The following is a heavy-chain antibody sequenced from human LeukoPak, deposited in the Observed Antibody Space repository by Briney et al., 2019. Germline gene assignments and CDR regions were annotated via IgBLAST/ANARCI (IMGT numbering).Heavy chain of an antibody. J-gene: IGHJ4*02. D-gene: IGHD6-19*01. CDR3: AREPYSSGWYYFDY. Sequence: GASVKVPCKASGGTFSSYAISWVRQAPGQGLEWMGRIIPIFGTANYAQKFQGRVTITTDESTSTAYMELSSLRSEDTAVYYCAREPYSSGWYYFDYWGQGTLVTVSS. CDR2: IIPIFGTA. CDR1: GGTFSSYA. V-gene: IGHV1-69*05.